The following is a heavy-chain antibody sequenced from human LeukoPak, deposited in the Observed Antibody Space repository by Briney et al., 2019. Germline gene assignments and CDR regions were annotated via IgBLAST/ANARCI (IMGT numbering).Heavy chain of an antibody. Sequence: PSETLSLTCTVSGGSISSSSYYWGWIRQPPGKGLEWIGSIYYSGSTYYNPSLKSRVTISVDTSKNQFSLKLSSVTAADTAVYYCARQMPRGYYDSSGYLAYWGQGTLVTVSS. CDR2: IYYSGST. CDR3: ARQMPRGYYDSSGYLAY. J-gene: IGHJ4*02. CDR1: GGSISSSSYY. V-gene: IGHV4-39*01. D-gene: IGHD3-22*01.